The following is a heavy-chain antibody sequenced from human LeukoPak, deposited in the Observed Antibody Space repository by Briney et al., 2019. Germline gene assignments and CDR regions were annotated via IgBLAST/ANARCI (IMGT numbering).Heavy chain of an antibody. Sequence: GGSLRLSCAASGFTFSSYIMNWVRQAPRRGRDWVSYISSSSSTIYYAASEKGRFTISRDDTNYTLYLQMNSLRAEDTAVYYCARPVADTYAPLDYWGQGTLVTVSS. CDR3: ARPVADTYAPLDY. V-gene: IGHV3-48*04. CDR1: GFTFSSYI. D-gene: IGHD6-19*01. J-gene: IGHJ4*02. CDR2: ISSSSSTI.